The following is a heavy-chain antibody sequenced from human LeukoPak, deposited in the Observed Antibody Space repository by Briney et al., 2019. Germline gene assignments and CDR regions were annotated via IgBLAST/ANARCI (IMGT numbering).Heavy chain of an antibody. CDR3: ARSPYYYGSGSYYTSFYYYYMDV. CDR2: ISYSGST. Sequence: SETLSLTCTVSGGSIRSSSYIWDWIRQPPGKGLKWIGRISYSGSTYYNPSLKSRVTISVDTSKNQFSLKLSSVTAADTAVYYCARSPYYYGSGSYYTSFYYYYMDVWGKGTTVTISS. D-gene: IGHD3-10*01. J-gene: IGHJ6*03. CDR1: GGSIRSSSYI. V-gene: IGHV4-39*07.